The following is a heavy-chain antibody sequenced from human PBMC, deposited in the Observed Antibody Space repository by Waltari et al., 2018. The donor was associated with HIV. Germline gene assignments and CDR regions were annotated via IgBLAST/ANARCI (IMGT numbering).Heavy chain of an antibody. V-gene: IGHV3-66*01. Sequence: EVQLVESGGGLVQPGGSLRLSCAASGFTVSSNYMSWVRQAPGKGFEWGSFIYSGGSTYYADSVKGRFTISRDNSKNTLYLQMNSLRAEDTAVYYCASIAYCGGDCYPRGMDVWGQGTTVTVSS. CDR2: IYSGGST. D-gene: IGHD2-21*02. J-gene: IGHJ6*02. CDR1: GFTVSSNY. CDR3: ASIAYCGGDCYPRGMDV.